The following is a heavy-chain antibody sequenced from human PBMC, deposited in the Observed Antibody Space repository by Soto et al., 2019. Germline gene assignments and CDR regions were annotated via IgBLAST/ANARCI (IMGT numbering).Heavy chain of an antibody. Sequence: PGGSLRLSCAASGFTFSDYYMSWIRQAPGKGLEWVSYISSSGSTIYYADSVKGRFTISRDNAKNSLYLQMNSLRAEDTAVYYCARDVGAPYYDSSGAPGYWGQGTLVTVSS. J-gene: IGHJ4*02. CDR1: GFTFSDYY. CDR2: ISSSGSTI. D-gene: IGHD3-22*01. CDR3: ARDVGAPYYDSSGAPGY. V-gene: IGHV3-11*01.